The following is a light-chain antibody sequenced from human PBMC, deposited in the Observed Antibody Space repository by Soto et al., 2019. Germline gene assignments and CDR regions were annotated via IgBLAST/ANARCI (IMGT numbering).Light chain of an antibody. CDR1: SSDVGGYDF. J-gene: IGLJ3*02. CDR3: AAWDDSLNGWV. Sequence: QSVLTQPRSVSGSPGQSVTISCTRSSSDVGGYDFVSWYEQHPGKAPKLMLYDVTKRPSGVPDRFSGSKSGNSASLTISGLRPEDEADYYCAAWDDSLNGWVFGGGTKLTVL. V-gene: IGLV2-11*01. CDR2: DVT.